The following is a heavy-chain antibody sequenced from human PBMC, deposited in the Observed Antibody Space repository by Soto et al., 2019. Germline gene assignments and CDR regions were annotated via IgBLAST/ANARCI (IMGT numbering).Heavy chain of an antibody. D-gene: IGHD3-22*01. CDR3: AKAPDYDDSGFYSDY. V-gene: IGHV3-23*01. Sequence: GGSLRLSCAASGFIFSEYVMTWVRQAPGKGLEWVSAISGSARSTYHADSVRGRFTISRDNSKSTLYLHMNSLRAEDTAVYFCAKAPDYDDSGFYSDYWGQGTLVTVSS. CDR1: GFIFSEYV. J-gene: IGHJ4*02. CDR2: ISGSARST.